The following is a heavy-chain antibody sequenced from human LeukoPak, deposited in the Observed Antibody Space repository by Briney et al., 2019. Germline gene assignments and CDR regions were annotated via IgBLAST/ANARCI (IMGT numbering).Heavy chain of an antibody. V-gene: IGHV1-69*13. J-gene: IGHJ6*02. Sequence: ASVKVSCNASGGTFSSYAISWVRQAPGQGLEWVGGIIPIFGTANYAQKFQGRVTITADESTSTAYMELSSLRSEDTAVYYCASLIAAAGPSYYYYGMDVWGQGTTVTVSS. CDR2: IIPIFGTA. CDR3: ASLIAAAGPSYYYYGMDV. D-gene: IGHD6-13*01. CDR1: GGTFSSYA.